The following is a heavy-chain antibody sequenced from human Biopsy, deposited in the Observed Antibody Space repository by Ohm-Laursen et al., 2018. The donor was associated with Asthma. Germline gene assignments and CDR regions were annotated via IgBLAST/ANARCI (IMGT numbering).Heavy chain of an antibody. D-gene: IGHD6-25*01. V-gene: IGHV3-11*01. CDR3: ARVFESSEWGPFYHFGLDV. CDR1: GFTFSDYY. CDR2: ISSSGSTN. J-gene: IGHJ6*02. Sequence: SLRLSCTASGFTFSDYYMNWMRQAPGKGLEWVSSISSSGSTNYSAESVKGRFTISRDNAQKSLFLQMGSLRAEETAIYYCARVFESSEWGPFYHFGLDVWGQGTTVAVAS.